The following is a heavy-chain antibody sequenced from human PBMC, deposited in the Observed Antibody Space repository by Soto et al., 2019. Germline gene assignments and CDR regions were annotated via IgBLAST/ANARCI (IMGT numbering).Heavy chain of an antibody. J-gene: IGHJ6*02. CDR3: ARGLNVLLWFGETLYGMDV. D-gene: IGHD3-10*01. Sequence: LTCAVYGGSFSGYYWSWIRQPPGKGLEWIGEINHSGSTNYNPSLKSRVTISVDTSKNQFSLKLSSVTAADTAVYYCARGLNVLLWFGETLYGMDVWGQGTTVTVSS. CDR1: GGSFSGYY. V-gene: IGHV4-34*01. CDR2: INHSGST.